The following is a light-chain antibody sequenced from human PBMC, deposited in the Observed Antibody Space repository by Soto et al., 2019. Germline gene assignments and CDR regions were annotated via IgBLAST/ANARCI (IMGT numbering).Light chain of an antibody. Sequence: EIVMTQSPATLSVSPGERATLSCRASQSVSSNLAWYQQKPGQAPRLLIYGASTMATGIPARFSGSWSGTEFTLTISSLQSEDFAVYYCQQYNKWPPKRCTFGPGTKVDIK. V-gene: IGKV3-15*01. CDR2: GAS. J-gene: IGKJ3*01. CDR3: QQYNKWPPKRCT. CDR1: QSVSSN.